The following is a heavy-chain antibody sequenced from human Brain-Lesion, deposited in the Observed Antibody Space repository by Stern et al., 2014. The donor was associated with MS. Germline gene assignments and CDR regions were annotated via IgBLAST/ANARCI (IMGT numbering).Heavy chain of an antibody. D-gene: IGHD2-2*01. J-gene: IGHJ6*02. Sequence: EVQLEESGGGLVKPGGSLRLSCEASGFTFNSYSMNLVRQAPGKGLEGVSSISVGTGYIYYADYVKGRFTISRDNAKNSLFLQMNTLRAEDTGVYYCARVDCSGTNCFYYYYGMDVWGQGTTVTVS. CDR1: GFTFNSYS. CDR3: ARVDCSGTNCFYYYYGMDV. V-gene: IGHV3-21*01. CDR2: ISVGTGYI.